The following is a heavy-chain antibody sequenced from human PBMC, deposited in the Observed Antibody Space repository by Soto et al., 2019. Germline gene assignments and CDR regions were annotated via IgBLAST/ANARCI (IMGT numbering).Heavy chain of an antibody. D-gene: IGHD3-3*01. Sequence: GASVKVSCTACGGTFSSYAISGVRQAPGQGLEWMGGIIPIFGTAIYAQKFQGRVTITADESTSTAYMELSSLRAEDTAVYYCAKHDFWTLYNTGLDSWGQGTLVTVSS. CDR3: AKHDFWTLYNTGLDS. V-gene: IGHV1-69*13. CDR2: IIPIFGTA. J-gene: IGHJ4*02. CDR1: GGTFSSYA.